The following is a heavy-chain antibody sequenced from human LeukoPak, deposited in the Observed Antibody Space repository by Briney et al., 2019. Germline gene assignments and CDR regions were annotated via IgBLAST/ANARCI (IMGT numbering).Heavy chain of an antibody. CDR3: TVYSLSDAFDM. J-gene: IGHJ3*02. CDR1: GFTFSSSR. CDR2: IKSKADGGTI. D-gene: IGHD4-11*01. Sequence: KSGGSLRLSCDVSGFTFSSSRMSWVRQAPGKGLEWVGRIKSKADGGTITYAASAKDRFVISRDDLKSTLYLQMNGLNTDDTAIYYCTVYSLSDAFDMWGQGTMVTVSS. V-gene: IGHV3-15*01.